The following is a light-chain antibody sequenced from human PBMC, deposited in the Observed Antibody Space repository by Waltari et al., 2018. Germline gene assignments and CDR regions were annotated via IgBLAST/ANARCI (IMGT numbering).Light chain of an antibody. V-gene: IGKV3-20*01. CDR1: QSVNSKY. CDR2: GAS. CDR3: QQYGSSFT. Sequence: EIVLTQSPGTLSLSPGEIATLSCRASQSVNSKYFAWYQQKPGQAPMLLIHGASNRATGIPDRFSGSGSGTDFTLTISRLEPEDFAVYYCQQYGSSFTFGPGTKVDIK. J-gene: IGKJ3*01.